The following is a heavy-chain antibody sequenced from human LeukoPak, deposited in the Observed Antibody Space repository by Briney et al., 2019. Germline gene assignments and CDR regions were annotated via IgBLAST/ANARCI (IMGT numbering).Heavy chain of an antibody. CDR1: GFTFSSYW. V-gene: IGHV3-74*01. D-gene: IGHD5-24*01. Sequence: PGRSLRLSCAASGFTFSSYWMHWVRQAPGKGLVWVSRINNDGSSTSYADSVKGRFTISRDNAKNTLSLQMNSLRAEDTALYYCARDGYSYFDFWGLGTLVTVSS. CDR2: INNDGSST. CDR3: ARDGYSYFDF. J-gene: IGHJ4*02.